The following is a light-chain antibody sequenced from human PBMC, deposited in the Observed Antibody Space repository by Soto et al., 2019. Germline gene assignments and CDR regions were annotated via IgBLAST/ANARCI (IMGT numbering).Light chain of an antibody. CDR3: QQYGSSPWT. Sequence: EIVFTQSPGTLSFSPGERATLSCRASQSVSSSYLAWYQQKPGQALRLLIYGASSRATGIPDRFSGSGSGTDFTLTISRLEPEDFAVYYCQQYGSSPWTFGQGTKVDIK. V-gene: IGKV3-20*01. J-gene: IGKJ1*01. CDR2: GAS. CDR1: QSVSSSY.